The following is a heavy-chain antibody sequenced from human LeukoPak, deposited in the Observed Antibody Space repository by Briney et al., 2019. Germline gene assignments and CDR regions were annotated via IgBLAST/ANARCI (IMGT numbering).Heavy chain of an antibody. CDR2: INPNSGGT. V-gene: IGHV1-2*02. CDR3: ARDDNHAFEY. CDR1: GYTLTELS. D-gene: IGHD1-1*01. J-gene: IGHJ4*02. Sequence: ASVKVSCKVSGYTLTELSMHWVRQAPGKGLEWMGWINPNSGGTNYAQKFQGRVTMTRDTSISTAYMELSRLRSDDTAVYYCARDDNHAFEYWGQGILVTVSS.